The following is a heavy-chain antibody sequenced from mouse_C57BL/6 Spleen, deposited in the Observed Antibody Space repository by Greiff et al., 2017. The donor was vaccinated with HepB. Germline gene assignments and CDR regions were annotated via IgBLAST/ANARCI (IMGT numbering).Heavy chain of an antibody. CDR1: GYTFTSYW. CDR3: ARSDDYDFAY. Sequence: QVQLKQPGAELVKPGASVKLSCKASGYTFTSYWMHWVKQRPGRGLEWIGRIDPNSGGTKYNEKFKRRATLTVDKPSSTAYMQLSSLASEDSAVYYCARSDDYDFAYWGQGTLVTVSA. V-gene: IGHV1-72*01. D-gene: IGHD2-4*01. CDR2: IDPNSGGT. J-gene: IGHJ3*01.